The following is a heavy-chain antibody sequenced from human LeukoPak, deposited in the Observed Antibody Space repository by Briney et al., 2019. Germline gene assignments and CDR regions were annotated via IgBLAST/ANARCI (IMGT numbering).Heavy chain of an antibody. CDR2: INAGNGNT. J-gene: IGHJ4*02. V-gene: IGHV1-3*01. Sequence: ASVKVSCKASGYTFTSYAMHWVRQAPGQRLEWMGWINAGNGNTKYSQKFQGRVTITRDTSASTAYMELSSLRSEDTAVYYCARDLGSRPGYFDYWGQGTLVTVSS. CDR3: ARDLGSRPGYFDY. D-gene: IGHD2-8*02. CDR1: GYTFTSYA.